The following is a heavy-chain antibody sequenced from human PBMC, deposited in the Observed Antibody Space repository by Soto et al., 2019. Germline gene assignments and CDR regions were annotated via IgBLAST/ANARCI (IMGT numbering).Heavy chain of an antibody. Sequence: EVQLVESGGGLVQPGGSLRLSCAASGFTFSSYWMSWVRQAPGKGLEWVANIKQDGSEKYYVDSVKGRFTISRDNAKNSLYLQMNSLRAEDTAVYYCAGPHYYDSSGYHGAFDIWGQGTMVTVSS. D-gene: IGHD3-22*01. CDR2: IKQDGSEK. J-gene: IGHJ3*02. CDR1: GFTFSSYW. CDR3: AGPHYYDSSGYHGAFDI. V-gene: IGHV3-7*03.